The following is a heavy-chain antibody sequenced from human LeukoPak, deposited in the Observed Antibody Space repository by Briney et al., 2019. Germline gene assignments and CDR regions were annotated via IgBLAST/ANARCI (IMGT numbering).Heavy chain of an antibody. V-gene: IGHV4-61*02. CDR1: GDSISSGSYY. CDR2: IYTSGST. D-gene: IGHD5-18*01. J-gene: IGHJ6*03. Sequence: SQTLSLTCTVSGDSISSGSYYWSWIRQPAGKGLEWIGRIYTSGSTNYNPSLKSRVTISVDTSKNQFSLKLSSVTAADTAVYYCASGAATVDTAMAPNYYYYYMDVWGKGTTVTISS. CDR3: ASGAATVDTAMAPNYYYYYMDV.